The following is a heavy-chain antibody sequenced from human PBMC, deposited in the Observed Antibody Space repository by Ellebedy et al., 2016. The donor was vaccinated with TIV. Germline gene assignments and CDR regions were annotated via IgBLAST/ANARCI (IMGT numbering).Heavy chain of an antibody. V-gene: IGHV1-8*01. CDR2: MNPNSGNT. CDR1: GYTFTSYD. D-gene: IGHD4-17*01. Sequence: ASVKVSXXASGYTFTSYDINWVRQATGQGLEWMGWMNPNSGNTGYAQKFQGRVTMTRNTSISTAYMELSSLRSEDTAVYYCARVEGYGDYSDYWGQGTLVTVSS. J-gene: IGHJ4*02. CDR3: ARVEGYGDYSDY.